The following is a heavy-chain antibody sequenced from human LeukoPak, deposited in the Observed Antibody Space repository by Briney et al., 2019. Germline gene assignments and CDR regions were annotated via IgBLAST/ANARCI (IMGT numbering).Heavy chain of an antibody. Sequence: GGSLRLSCAASGFTFNSYAMSWVRQAPGKGLEWVSAISGSGGSIYYADSVKGRFTISRDNSKNTLYLQMNSLRAEDTAVYYCAKEYGGWYYFDYWGQGTLVTVSS. CDR2: ISGSGGSI. CDR3: AKEYGGWYYFDY. V-gene: IGHV3-23*01. CDR1: GFTFNSYA. J-gene: IGHJ4*02. D-gene: IGHD6-19*01.